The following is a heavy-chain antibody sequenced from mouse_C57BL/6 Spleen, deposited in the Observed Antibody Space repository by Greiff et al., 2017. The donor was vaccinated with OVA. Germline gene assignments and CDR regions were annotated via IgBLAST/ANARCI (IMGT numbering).Heavy chain of an antibody. J-gene: IGHJ4*01. CDR3: ARTVVDNDYAMDY. V-gene: IGHV14-2*01. CDR2: IDPEDGET. Sequence: EVQLQQSGAELVKPGASVKLSCTASGFNIKDYYMHWVKQRTEQGLEWIGRIDPEDGETKYAPKFQDKATITADTSSNTAYLQHSSLTSEDTAVYYCARTVVDNDYAMDYWGQGTSVTVSS. D-gene: IGHD1-1*01. CDR1: GFNIKDYY.